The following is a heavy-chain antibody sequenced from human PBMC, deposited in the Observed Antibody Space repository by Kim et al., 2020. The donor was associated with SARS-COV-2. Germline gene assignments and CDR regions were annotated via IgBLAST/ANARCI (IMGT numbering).Heavy chain of an antibody. CDR3: ARLSRFVEWLLYRSDYFDY. J-gene: IGHJ4*02. V-gene: IGHV3-7*01. CDR1: GFTFSSYW. Sequence: GGSLILSCEVSGFTFSSYWMSWVRQAPGKGLEWVAIIKQDGSEKYYVDSVKGRFTISRDNAKNSLYLQMNSLRAEDTAVYYCARLSRFVEWLLYRSDYFDYWGQGTLVTVSS. CDR2: IKQDGSEK. D-gene: IGHD3-3*01.